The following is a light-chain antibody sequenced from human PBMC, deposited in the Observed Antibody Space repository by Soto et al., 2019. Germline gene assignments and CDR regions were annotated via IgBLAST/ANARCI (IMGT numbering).Light chain of an antibody. CDR3: QQYYSYPFT. CDR2: AAS. CDR1: QGISSY. V-gene: IGKV1-8*01. J-gene: IGKJ3*01. Sequence: AIRMTQSPSSFSASTGDRVTITCRASQGISSYLAWYQQKPGKAPKLLIYAASTLQSGVPSRFSGSGSGTDFTLTFSCLQSEDFATYYCQQYYSYPFTFGPGTKVHIK.